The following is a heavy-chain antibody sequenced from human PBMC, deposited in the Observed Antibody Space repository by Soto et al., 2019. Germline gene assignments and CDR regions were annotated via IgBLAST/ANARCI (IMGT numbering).Heavy chain of an antibody. CDR3: VKDMYYDFWSGSHDY. D-gene: IGHD3-3*01. V-gene: IGHV3-64D*06. CDR2: ISDNEGGT. J-gene: IGHJ4*02. Sequence: PGGSLRLSCSVSGFIFSSFAMHWVRQAPGKGLKYVSAISDNEGGTYYADSVKGRFTISRDNSKNTLYLQMSTLRPEDTAVYYCVKDMYYDFWSGSHDYWGQGTLVTVSS. CDR1: GFIFSSFA.